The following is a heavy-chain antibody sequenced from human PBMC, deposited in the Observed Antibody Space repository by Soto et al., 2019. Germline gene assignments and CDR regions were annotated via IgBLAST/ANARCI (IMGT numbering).Heavy chain of an antibody. V-gene: IGHV4-59*01. Sequence: SETLSLTSTVSGGSISSYYWSWIRQPPGKGLEWIGYIYYSGSTNYNPSLKSRVTISVDTSKNQFSLKLSSVTAADTAVYYCARGGERYYDILTGYPNWFDPWGQGTLVTVSS. CDR1: GGSISSYY. CDR3: ARGGERYYDILTGYPNWFDP. D-gene: IGHD3-9*01. J-gene: IGHJ5*02. CDR2: IYYSGST.